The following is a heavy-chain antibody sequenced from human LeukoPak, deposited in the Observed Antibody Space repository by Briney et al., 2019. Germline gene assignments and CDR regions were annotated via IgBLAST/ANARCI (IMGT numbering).Heavy chain of an antibody. CDR3: AKDSGGPLGLFDF. CDR2: ISVSGGRI. V-gene: IGHV3-23*01. D-gene: IGHD6-19*01. Sequence: GGSLRLSCAASGFTFSNYAMSWVRQAPGKGLEWVSGISVSGGRIDYADSVKGRFTISRDNSKNTLYLQMNSLRAEDTAVYYCAKDSGGPLGLFDFWGQGTLVTVSS. CDR1: GFTFSNYA. J-gene: IGHJ4*02.